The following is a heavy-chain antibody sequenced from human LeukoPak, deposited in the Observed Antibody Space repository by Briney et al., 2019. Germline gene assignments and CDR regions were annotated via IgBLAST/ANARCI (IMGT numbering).Heavy chain of an antibody. Sequence: GGSLRLSCAASRFTFSSYEMNRVRQAPGKGLEWVSYISSSGSTIYYADSVKGRFTISRDNAKNSLYLQMNSLRAEDTAVYYCASSASGFGEYHRFDYWGRGTLVTVSS. D-gene: IGHD3-10*01. V-gene: IGHV3-48*03. CDR2: ISSSGSTI. J-gene: IGHJ4*02. CDR3: ASSASGFGEYHRFDY. CDR1: RFTFSSYE.